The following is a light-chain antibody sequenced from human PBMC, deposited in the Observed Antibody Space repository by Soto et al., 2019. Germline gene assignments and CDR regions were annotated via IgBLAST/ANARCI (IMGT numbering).Light chain of an antibody. CDR2: KIS. CDR1: QSLVHIDGNTY. CDR3: MLATQSYT. V-gene: IGKV2-24*01. Sequence: DIVLTQTRLSSPVTLGQPASISCRSSQSLVHIDGNTYFNWLQQRPGQPPRLLIYKISNRFPGVPDRFSGSGAGTDFTLKISRVEAEDVGVYYCMLATQSYTFGQGTRLEIK. J-gene: IGKJ2*01.